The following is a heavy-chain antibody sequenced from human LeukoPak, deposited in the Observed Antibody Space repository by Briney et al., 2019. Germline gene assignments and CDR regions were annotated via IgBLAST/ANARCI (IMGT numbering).Heavy chain of an antibody. V-gene: IGHV4-31*03. CDR3: ARVRPGYSYGLGGIDY. Sequence: PSETLSLTCTVSGGSISSGGYYWSWIRQHPGKGLEWIGYIYYSGSTYYNPSLKSRVTLSVDTSKNQFSLKLSSVTAADTAVYYCARVRPGYSYGLGGIDYWGQGTLVTVSS. J-gene: IGHJ4*02. CDR2: IYYSGST. D-gene: IGHD5-18*01. CDR1: GGSISSGGYY.